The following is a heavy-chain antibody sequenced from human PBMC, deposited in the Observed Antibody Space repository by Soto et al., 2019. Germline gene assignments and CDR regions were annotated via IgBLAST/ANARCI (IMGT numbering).Heavy chain of an antibody. CDR3: AREEEWLVFDY. J-gene: IGHJ4*02. CDR1: GFTVSSNY. V-gene: IGHV3-66*01. D-gene: IGHD6-19*01. Sequence: EVPLVESGGGLVQPGGSLRLSCAASGFTVSSNYMSWVRQAPGKGLEWVSVIYSGGSTYYADSVKGRFTISRDNSKNTLYLQMNSLRAEDTAVYYCAREEEWLVFDYWGQGTLVTVSS. CDR2: IYSGGST.